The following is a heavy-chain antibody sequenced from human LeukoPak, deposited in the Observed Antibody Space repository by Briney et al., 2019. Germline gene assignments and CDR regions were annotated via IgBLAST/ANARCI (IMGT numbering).Heavy chain of an antibody. V-gene: IGHV1-2*06. CDR2: INPNSGGS. Sequence: GASVKVSCKASGYTFTGYYLHWVRQAPGQGLEWMGRINPNSGGSNNAQKFQGRVTMTRDTSISTAYMELSRLRSDDTAVYYCATSSEGGYSYGSDIDYWGQGTLVTVSS. J-gene: IGHJ4*02. CDR1: GYTFTGYY. D-gene: IGHD5-18*01. CDR3: ATSSEGGYSYGSDIDY.